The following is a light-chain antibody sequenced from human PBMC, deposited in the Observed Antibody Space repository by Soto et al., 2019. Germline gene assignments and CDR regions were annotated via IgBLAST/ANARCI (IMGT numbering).Light chain of an antibody. CDR2: DAS. Sequence: DIQMTQSPSTLSASVGDRVTITCRASQSISSWLAWYQQKPGKAPKLLIYDASSLESGVPSRFSGSGSGTEFTLTISRLEPEDFAVYFCQQYVSSPMYTFGQGTKLEIK. CDR1: QSISSW. J-gene: IGKJ2*01. CDR3: QQYVSSPMYT. V-gene: IGKV1-5*01.